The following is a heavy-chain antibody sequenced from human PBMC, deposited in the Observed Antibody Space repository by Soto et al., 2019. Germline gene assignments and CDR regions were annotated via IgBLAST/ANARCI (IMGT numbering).Heavy chain of an antibody. CDR3: ARAEGATTWAAY. CDR2: IIPILGIA. Sequence: QVQLVQSGAEVKKPGSSVKVSCKASGGTFSSYTISWVRQAPGQGLEWMGRIIPILGIANYAQKFKGRVTITADKATGTAKMELSSLRSEDTAVYYCARAEGATTWAAYWGQGTLVTVSS. D-gene: IGHD1-26*01. CDR1: GGTFSSYT. V-gene: IGHV1-69*02. J-gene: IGHJ4*02.